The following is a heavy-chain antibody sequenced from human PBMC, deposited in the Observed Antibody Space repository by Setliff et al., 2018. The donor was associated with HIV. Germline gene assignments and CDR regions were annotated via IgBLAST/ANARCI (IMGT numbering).Heavy chain of an antibody. Sequence: SETLSLTCTVSGYSISSGYYWGWIRQPPGKGLEWIGNIYHSGSTYYNPSLKSRVTISVDTSKNQCSLKLSSVTAADTAVYYCARAMITFGGVIVHDYWGQGTLVTVSS. V-gene: IGHV4-38-2*02. CDR2: IYHSGST. CDR3: ARAMITFGGVIVHDY. CDR1: GYSISSGYY. J-gene: IGHJ4*02. D-gene: IGHD3-16*02.